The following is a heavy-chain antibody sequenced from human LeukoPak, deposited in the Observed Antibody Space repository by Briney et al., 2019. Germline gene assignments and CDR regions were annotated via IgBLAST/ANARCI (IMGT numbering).Heavy chain of an antibody. V-gene: IGHV1-46*01. J-gene: IGHJ3*02. Sequence: GASVKVSCKASGYTFTSYYIHWVRQAPRQGLEWMGIINPNGGSITDAQKFQGRVTMTTDTSTSTVYMELSSLRSEDTAVYYCARRNYGGNSAQGAFDIWGQGTMVTVSS. CDR3: ARRNYGGNSAQGAFDI. D-gene: IGHD4-23*01. CDR1: GYTFTSYY. CDR2: INPNGGSI.